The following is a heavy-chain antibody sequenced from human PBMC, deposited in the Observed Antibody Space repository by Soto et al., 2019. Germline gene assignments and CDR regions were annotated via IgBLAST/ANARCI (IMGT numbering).Heavy chain of an antibody. CDR3: AKGEGQQLLFFFFDY. V-gene: IGHV3-23*01. CDR1: GFTFRSYA. CDR2: ISGSGGST. D-gene: IGHD6-13*01. J-gene: IGHJ4*02. Sequence: GGSLRLSCAASGFTFRSYAMSWVRQAPGKGLEWVSAISGSGGSTYYADSVKGRFTISRDNSKNTLYLQMNSLRAEDTAVYYCAKGEGQQLLFFFFDYWGQGTLVTVSS.